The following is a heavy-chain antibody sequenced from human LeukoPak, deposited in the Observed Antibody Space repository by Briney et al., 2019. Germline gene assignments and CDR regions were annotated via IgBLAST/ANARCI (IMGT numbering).Heavy chain of an antibody. D-gene: IGHD6-6*01. J-gene: IGHJ5*02. V-gene: IGHV4-39*07. CDR3: VESIAARRVWFDP. CDR2: IYYSGST. CDR1: DGSISSSSYY. Sequence: SETLSLTCTVSDGSISSSSYYWGWIRQPPGKGLEWIGGIYYSGSTYYNPSLKSRVTISVDTSKNQFSLKLSSVTAADTAVYYCVESIAARRVWFDPWGQGTLVTVSS.